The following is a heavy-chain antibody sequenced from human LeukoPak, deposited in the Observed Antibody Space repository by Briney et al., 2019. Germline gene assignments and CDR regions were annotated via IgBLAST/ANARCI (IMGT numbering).Heavy chain of an antibody. CDR3: ARAPAWALDY. J-gene: IGHJ4*02. D-gene: IGHD7-27*01. Sequence: SETLSLTCTVSGGSISGSSYYWGWIRQPPGKGLEWIGSIYYGGSTYYNPSLKSRVTISVDTSKNQFSLKLNSVTATDTAVYYCARAPAWALDYWGQGTLVTVSS. CDR1: GGSISGSSYY. CDR2: IYYGGST. V-gene: IGHV4-39*02.